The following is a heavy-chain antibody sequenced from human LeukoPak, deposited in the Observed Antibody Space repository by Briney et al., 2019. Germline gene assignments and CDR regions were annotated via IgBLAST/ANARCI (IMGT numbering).Heavy chain of an antibody. CDR3: AWVATHYFDD. V-gene: IGHV3-48*03. J-gene: IGHJ4*02. CDR2: ISSRGSTV. Sequence: GGSLRLSCAASGFTFSDYEMNWIRQTPGKGLEWISYISSRGSTVYYADSVKGRFTISRDNAKNSLFLQMNNLRVEDTGVYYCAWVATHYFDDWGQGILVTVSS. CDR1: GFTFSDYE. D-gene: IGHD1-26*01.